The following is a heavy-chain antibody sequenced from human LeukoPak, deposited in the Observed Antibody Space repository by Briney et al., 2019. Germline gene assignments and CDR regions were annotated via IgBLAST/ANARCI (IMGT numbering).Heavy chain of an antibody. CDR2: ISYSGSS. Sequence: SETLSPTCTVSGGSISSSRYYWGWIRQPPGKGLEWIASISYSGSSYYNPSLKSRVTISVDTSKNQVSLQLSSVTAADTAVYYCVRDDYGDYTRRFDPWGQGTLVTVSS. V-gene: IGHV4-39*07. J-gene: IGHJ5*02. D-gene: IGHD4-17*01. CDR1: GGSISSSRYY. CDR3: VRDDYGDYTRRFDP.